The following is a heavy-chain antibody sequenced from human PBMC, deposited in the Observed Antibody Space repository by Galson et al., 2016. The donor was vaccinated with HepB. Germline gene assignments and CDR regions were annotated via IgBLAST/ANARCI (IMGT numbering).Heavy chain of an antibody. J-gene: IGHJ4*02. Sequence: SLRLSCAASGFMFSTYWMHWVRRTPGKGLVWVARIDSDGSRTSYADSVKGRFTISRDNAKNRLYLQMNSLRAEDTAVYYCTRGPPYSCSGGNCYLHYFDSWGQGTLVTVSS. D-gene: IGHD2-15*01. CDR2: IDSDGSRT. V-gene: IGHV3-74*01. CDR3: TRGPPYSCSGGNCYLHYFDS. CDR1: GFMFSTYW.